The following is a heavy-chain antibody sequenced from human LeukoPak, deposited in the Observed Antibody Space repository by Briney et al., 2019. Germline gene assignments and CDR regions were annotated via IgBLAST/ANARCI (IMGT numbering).Heavy chain of an antibody. Sequence: GGSLRLSCVASGFTFSRFEMNWVRQAPGKGLEWISHISTGTYIAYTDSVKGRFTISRDNSKNTLYLQMNSLRAEDTAVYFCAKGSKAVLFTRDHYMDVWGKGTTVTISS. CDR3: AKGSKAVLFTRDHYMDV. CDR1: GFTFSRFE. D-gene: IGHD6-19*01. CDR2: ISTGTYI. J-gene: IGHJ6*03. V-gene: IGHV3-21*05.